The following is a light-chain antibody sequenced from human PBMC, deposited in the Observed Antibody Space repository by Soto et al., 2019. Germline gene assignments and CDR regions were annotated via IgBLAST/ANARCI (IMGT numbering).Light chain of an antibody. V-gene: IGKV3D-20*02. CDR3: QQRSNWPPGALT. CDR2: GAS. CDR1: QSVTSNY. Sequence: VVTQSPGTLSLSPGERATLSCRASQSVTSNYLAWYQQKPGQSPRLLMSGASKRATGVPDRFSGSGSGTDFTLTISRLEPEDFAVYYCQQRSNWPPGALTFGGGTKVDIK. J-gene: IGKJ4*01.